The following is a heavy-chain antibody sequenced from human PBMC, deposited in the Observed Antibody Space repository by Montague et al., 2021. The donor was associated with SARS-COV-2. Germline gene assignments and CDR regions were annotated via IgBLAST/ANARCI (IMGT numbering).Heavy chain of an antibody. CDR2: IYGDYDN. V-gene: IGHV2-5*02. J-gene: IGHJ5*02. CDR1: GFSLSTSEVG. Sequence: PALVKSTQTLTLTCTFSGFSLSTSEVGVGWTRQPPGKAPEFLALIYGDYDNRYKPSLKSRLTITKVTSKNQVVLTMTNVDPVDTATYYCAHFGILRYFDPWGQGTLVTVSS. D-gene: IGHD3-9*01. CDR3: AHFGILRYFDP.